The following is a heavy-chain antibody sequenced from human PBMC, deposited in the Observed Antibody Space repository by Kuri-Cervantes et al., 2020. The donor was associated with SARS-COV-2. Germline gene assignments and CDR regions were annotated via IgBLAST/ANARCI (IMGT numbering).Heavy chain of an antibody. V-gene: IGHV4-61*09. Sequence: SETLSLTCTVSGGSISSGSYYWSWIRQPAGKGLEWIGYIYTSGSTNYNPSLKSRATISVDTSRNQFSLRLTSVTAADTATYYCATTYCGGDCSFDYWGQGTLVTVSS. CDR3: ATTYCGGDCSFDY. CDR2: IYTSGST. J-gene: IGHJ4*02. D-gene: IGHD2-21*01. CDR1: GGSISSGSYY.